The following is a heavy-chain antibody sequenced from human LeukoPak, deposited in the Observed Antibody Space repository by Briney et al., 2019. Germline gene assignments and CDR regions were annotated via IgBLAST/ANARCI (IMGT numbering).Heavy chain of an antibody. CDR2: INHSGST. J-gene: IGHJ6*02. V-gene: IGHV4-34*01. CDR3: ARALGRELLIRWEYYYYGMDV. D-gene: IGHD1-26*01. CDR1: GGSFSGYY. Sequence: SEALSHTCAVYGGSFSGYYWSWIRQPPGKGLEWIGEINHSGSTNYNPSLKSRVTISVDTSKNQFSLKLSSVTAADTAVYYCARALGRELLIRWEYYYYGMDVWGQGTTVTVSS.